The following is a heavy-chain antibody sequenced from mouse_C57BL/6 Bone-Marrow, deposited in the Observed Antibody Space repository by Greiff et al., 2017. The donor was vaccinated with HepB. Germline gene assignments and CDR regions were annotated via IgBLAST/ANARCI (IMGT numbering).Heavy chain of an antibody. CDR1: GYTFTSYW. CDR3: ARVDFAD. V-gene: IGHV1-69*01. CDR2: IDPSDSYT. J-gene: IGHJ3*01. Sequence: QVQLQQPGAELVMPGASVKLSCKASGYTFTSYWMHWVKQRPGQGLEWIGEIDPSDSYTNYNQKFKGKSTLTVDKSSSTAYMQLSSLTSEDSAVYYCARVDFADWGQGTLVTVSA.